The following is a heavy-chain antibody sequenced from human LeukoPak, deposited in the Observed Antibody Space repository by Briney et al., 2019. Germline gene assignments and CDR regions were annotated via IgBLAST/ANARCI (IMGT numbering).Heavy chain of an antibody. CDR1: GDSITSANYN. D-gene: IGHD6-19*01. CDR2: INHSGST. V-gene: IGHV4-61*09. J-gene: IGHJ4*02. Sequence: SQTLSLTCTVSGDSITSANYNWNWIRQPAGKGLEWIGEINHSGSTNYNPSLKSRVSISVDTSKNQFSLKLSSVTAADTAVYYCARRRLILASGFDYWGQGTLVTVSS. CDR3: ARRRLILASGFDY.